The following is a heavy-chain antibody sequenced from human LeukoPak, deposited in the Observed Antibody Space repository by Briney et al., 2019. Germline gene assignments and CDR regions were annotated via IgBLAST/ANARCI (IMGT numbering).Heavy chain of an antibody. Sequence: GASVKVSCKASGGTFSSYAISWVRQAPGQGLEWMGGIIPIFGTANYAQKFQGRVTITTGESTSTAYMELSSLRSEDTAVYYCATSTGKQWLVSGYFDYWGQGTLVTVSS. CDR1: GGTFSSYA. D-gene: IGHD6-19*01. CDR2: IIPIFGTA. V-gene: IGHV1-69*05. J-gene: IGHJ4*02. CDR3: ATSTGKQWLVSGYFDY.